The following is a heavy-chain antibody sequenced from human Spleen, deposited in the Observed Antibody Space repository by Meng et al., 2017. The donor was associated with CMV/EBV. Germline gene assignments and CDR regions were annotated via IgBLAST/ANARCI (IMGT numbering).Heavy chain of an antibody. CDR3: VRSGVGMDV. CDR1: GFTFEDYA. V-gene: IGHV3-9*01. CDR2: ISWNSGSI. Sequence: SLKISCAASGFTFEDYAMHWVRQTPGKGLEWVSGISWNSGSIGYVDSVKGRFAISRDNAKNSLHLQMNSLRPEDTALYYCVRSGVGMDVWGQGTAVTVSS. J-gene: IGHJ6*02. D-gene: IGHD2-15*01.